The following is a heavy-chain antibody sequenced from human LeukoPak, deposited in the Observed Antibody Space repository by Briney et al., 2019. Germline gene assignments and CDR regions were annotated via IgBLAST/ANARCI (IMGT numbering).Heavy chain of an antibody. D-gene: IGHD3-22*01. CDR1: GFTFSSYE. CDR2: ISSSGSTI. Sequence: PGGSLRLSCAASGFTFSSYEMNWVRQAPGKGLEWVSYISSSGSTIYYADSVKGRFTISRDNAKNSLYLQMNSLRAEDTAVYYCAXGSIYDSSGYSXDAGNWGQGXLVTVSS. J-gene: IGHJ4*02. CDR3: AXGSIYDSSGYSXDAGN. V-gene: IGHV3-48*03.